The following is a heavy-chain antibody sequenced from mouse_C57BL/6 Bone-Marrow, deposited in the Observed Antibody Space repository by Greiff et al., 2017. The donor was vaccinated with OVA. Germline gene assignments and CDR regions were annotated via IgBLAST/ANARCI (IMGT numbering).Heavy chain of an antibody. CDR1: GFTFSSYG. D-gene: IGHD3-1*01. CDR3: ASHSGYFDV. V-gene: IGHV5-6*01. Sequence: EVKLMESGGDLVKPGGSLKLSCAASGFTFSSYGMSWVRQTPDKRLEWVATISSGGSYTYYPDSVKGRFTISRDNAKNTLYLQMSSLKSEDTAMYYCASHSGYFDVWGTGTTVTVSS. J-gene: IGHJ1*03. CDR2: ISSGGSYT.